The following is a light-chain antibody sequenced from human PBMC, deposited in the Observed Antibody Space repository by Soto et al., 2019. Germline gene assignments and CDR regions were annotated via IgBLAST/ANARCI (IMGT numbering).Light chain of an antibody. CDR2: EVR. V-gene: IGLV2-14*01. Sequence: QSVLTQPASVSGSPGQSITISCTGTSNDVGGFNYVCWYQQYPGKAPKLMIYEVRNRPSGVPNRFSGSKSGNTASLTISGLQAEDEADYYCSSYTSISTVVFGGGTKLTVL. CDR3: SSYTSISTVV. J-gene: IGLJ3*02. CDR1: SNDVGGFNY.